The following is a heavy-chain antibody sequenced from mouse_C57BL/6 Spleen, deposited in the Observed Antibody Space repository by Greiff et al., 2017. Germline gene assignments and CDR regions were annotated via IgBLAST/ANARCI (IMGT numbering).Heavy chain of an antibody. Sequence: DVKLVESGGGLVKPGGSLKLSCAASGFTFSDYGMHWVRQAPEKGLEWVAYISSGSSTIYYADTVKGRFTISRDNAKNTPFLQMTSLRSEDTAMYYCARHLLGRKGYFGYWGQGTTLTVSS. CDR1: GFTFSDYG. V-gene: IGHV5-17*01. J-gene: IGHJ2*01. D-gene: IGHD4-1*01. CDR2: ISSGSSTI. CDR3: ARHLLGRKGYFGY.